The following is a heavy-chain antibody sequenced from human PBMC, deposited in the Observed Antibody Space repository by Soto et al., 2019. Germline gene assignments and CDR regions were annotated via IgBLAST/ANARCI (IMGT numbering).Heavy chain of an antibody. CDR2: ISDTGGST. J-gene: IGHJ6*02. CDR3: AKDHPRYEPHLLYYGMDV. V-gene: IGHV3-64*04. CDR1: GFTFNKYA. D-gene: IGHD5-12*01. Sequence: PGGSLRVSCSASGFTFNKYAMHWVRQAPGTGLQYVSGISDTGGSTFHADSVKGRFTISRDNSKNTLYLQMNSLRAEDTAVYYCAKDHPRYEPHLLYYGMDVWGQGTTVTVSS.